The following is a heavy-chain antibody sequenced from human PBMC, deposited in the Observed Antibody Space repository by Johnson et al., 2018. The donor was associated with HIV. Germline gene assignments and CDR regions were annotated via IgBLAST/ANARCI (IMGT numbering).Heavy chain of an antibody. CDR1: GFTFSSYG. J-gene: IGHJ3*02. D-gene: IGHD4-11*01. V-gene: IGHV3-30*03. Sequence: QVQLVESGGGVVQPGRSLRLSCAASGFTFSSYGMHWVRQAPGKGLEWVAVISYDGSKTDGGTTDYAAPMKGRFTISRDDSKNTLYLQMNTLNAEDTAVYYCASSTVMMTDDAFDIWGQGTVVTVSP. CDR3: ASSTVMMTDDAFDI. CDR2: ISYDGSKTDGGTT.